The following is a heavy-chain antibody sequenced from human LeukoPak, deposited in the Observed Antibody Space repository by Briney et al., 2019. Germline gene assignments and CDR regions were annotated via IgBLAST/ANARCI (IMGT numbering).Heavy chain of an antibody. D-gene: IGHD2-2*03. CDR2: INHSGST. CDR1: GGSFSGYY. V-gene: IGHV4-34*01. Sequence: SETLSLTCAVYGGSFSGYYWSWIRQPPGKGLEWIGEINHSGSTNYNPSLKSRVTISVDTSKNQFSLKLSSVTAADTAVYYCARLIRVGYCSTTSCNWFDPWGQGTLVTVSS. CDR3: ARLIRVGYCSTTSCNWFDP. J-gene: IGHJ5*02.